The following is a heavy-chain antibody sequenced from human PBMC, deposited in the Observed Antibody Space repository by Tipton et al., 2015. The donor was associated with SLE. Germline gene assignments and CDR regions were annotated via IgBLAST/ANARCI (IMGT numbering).Heavy chain of an antibody. CDR1: GGSISSSSYY. CDR2: INHSGST. V-gene: IGHV4-39*01. Sequence: LRLSCTVSGGSISSSSYYWSWIRQPPGKGLEWIGEINHSGSTNYNPSLKSRVTISVDTSKNQFSLKLSSVTAADTAVYYCARHPPRGIADHWGQGTLVTVSS. D-gene: IGHD3-16*01. J-gene: IGHJ5*02. CDR3: ARHPPRGIADH.